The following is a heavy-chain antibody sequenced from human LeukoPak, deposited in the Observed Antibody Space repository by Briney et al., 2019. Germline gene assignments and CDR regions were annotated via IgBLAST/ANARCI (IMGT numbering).Heavy chain of an antibody. CDR1: GFTFSSYA. CDR3: ARGRGGVPRPNAFDI. J-gene: IGHJ3*02. V-gene: IGHV3-23*01. D-gene: IGHD2-2*01. CDR2: ISGGGGTT. Sequence: GGSLRLSCAASGFTFSSYAMSWVRQAPGKGLEWVSAISGGGGTTYYADSVKGRFTISRDNSKNTLYLQMNSLRAEDTAVYYCARGRGGVPRPNAFDIWGQGTMVTVSS.